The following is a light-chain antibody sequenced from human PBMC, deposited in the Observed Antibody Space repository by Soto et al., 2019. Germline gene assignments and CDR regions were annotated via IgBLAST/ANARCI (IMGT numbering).Light chain of an antibody. CDR3: SSYTITSTYV. J-gene: IGLJ1*01. CDR2: EVS. Sequence: QSVLTQPASVSGSPGQSITISCTGTSSDVGGYNYVSWYQQHPGKAPKLMIYEVSDRPSGVSNRFSGSKSGNTASLTISGLQAEDEADHYCSSYTITSTYVFGTGTKVTV. V-gene: IGLV2-14*01. CDR1: SSDVGGYNY.